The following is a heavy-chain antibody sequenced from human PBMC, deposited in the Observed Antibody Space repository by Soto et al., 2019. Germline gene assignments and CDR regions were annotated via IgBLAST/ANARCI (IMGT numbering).Heavy chain of an antibody. J-gene: IGHJ4*02. V-gene: IGHV4-39*01. CDR3: ARQRDCDSSGNYTGN. CDR2: VNYSGNT. Sequence: PPDTLSLTCSVSGGSIRSNIYYWGCIRQPPGQGLEWIATVNYSGNTYYTPSLKNRITISADTSHNPLSLSFKSVTAADTAVYYGARQRDCDSSGNYTGNWGQGTLVTVSS. CDR1: GGSIRSNIYY. D-gene: IGHD3-22*01.